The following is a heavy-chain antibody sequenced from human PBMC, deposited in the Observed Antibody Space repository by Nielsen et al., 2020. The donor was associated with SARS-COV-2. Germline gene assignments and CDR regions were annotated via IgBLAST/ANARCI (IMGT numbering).Heavy chain of an antibody. Sequence: SETLSLTCTVSGGSISSSSYYWGWIRQPPGKGLEWIGSIYYSGCTYYNPSLKSRVTISVDTSKNQFSLKLSSVTAADTAVYYCARQGHNFDWYNWFDPWGQGTLVTVSS. CDR2: IYYSGCT. CDR3: ARQGHNFDWYNWFDP. D-gene: IGHD3-9*01. CDR1: GGSISSSSYY. J-gene: IGHJ5*02. V-gene: IGHV4-39*01.